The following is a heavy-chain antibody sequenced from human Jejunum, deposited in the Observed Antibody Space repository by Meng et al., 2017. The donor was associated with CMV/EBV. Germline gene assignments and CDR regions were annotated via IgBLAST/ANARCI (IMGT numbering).Heavy chain of an antibody. CDR1: GYTFSDYY. J-gene: IGHJ4*02. CDR3: ATDCGGGMCYGRAFDY. V-gene: IGHV1-2*02. Sequence: VQVVPSAAEVKKSVASVKISCKASGYTFSDYYLHGVRQAPGQGLEWMGWINPKSGDTNYAQKFQGRVTMTRDTSITTAYMELSRLTSDDTAVYYCATDCGGGMCYGRAFDYWGQGTLVTVSS. CDR2: INPKSGDT. D-gene: IGHD2-15*01.